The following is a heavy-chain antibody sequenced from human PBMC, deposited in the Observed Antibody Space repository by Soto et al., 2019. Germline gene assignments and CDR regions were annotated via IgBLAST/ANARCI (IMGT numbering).Heavy chain of an antibody. CDR2: IYSGGST. D-gene: IGHD5-12*01. J-gene: IGHJ4*02. CDR1: GFSVTANY. Sequence: EVQVVESGGGLIQPGGSLRLSCEVSGFSVTANYMSWVRQAPEKGLEWVSVIYSGGSTYYVDSVKGRFSISRDISKNTLYLQMNSLRAEDTAVYYCHGYAYWGQGTLVTVSS. CDR3: HGYAY. V-gene: IGHV3-53*01.